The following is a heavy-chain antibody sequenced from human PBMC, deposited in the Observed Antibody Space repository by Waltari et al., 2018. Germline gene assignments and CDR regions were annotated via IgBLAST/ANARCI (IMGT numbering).Heavy chain of an antibody. V-gene: IGHV3-15*01. CDR2: SKSQNDGGTT. Sequence: EVQMVESGGGSVKPGDSLRLSCVASGFGFTAAWLTWVRQAPGKGVRWGGRSKSQNDGGTTDFAASVRGRFSISRDDSQNMVFLQMNSLRVEDTALYYCTTLDAPGGGWGHGTLVTVSS. CDR3: TTLDAPGGG. D-gene: IGHD2-15*01. J-gene: IGHJ4*01. CDR1: GFGFTAAW.